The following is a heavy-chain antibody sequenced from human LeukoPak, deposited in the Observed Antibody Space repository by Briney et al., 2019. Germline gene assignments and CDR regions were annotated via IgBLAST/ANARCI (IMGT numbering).Heavy chain of an antibody. V-gene: IGHV1-8*01. CDR2: LNPNSGNT. Sequence: ASVKVSCKASGYTFTSYDINWVRQATGQGLEWMGWLNPNSGNTGYAQKFQGRVTMTRNTSISTAYMELSSLRSEGTAVYYCARGYNDFIVVVPAATQFDYWGQGTLVTVSS. CDR1: GYTFTSYD. CDR3: ARGYNDFIVVVPAATQFDY. D-gene: IGHD2-2*01. J-gene: IGHJ4*02.